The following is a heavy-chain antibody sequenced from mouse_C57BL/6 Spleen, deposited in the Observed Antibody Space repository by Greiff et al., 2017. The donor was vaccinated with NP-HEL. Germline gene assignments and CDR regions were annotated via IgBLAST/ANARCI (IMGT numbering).Heavy chain of an antibody. CDR3: TRSSITTVAGGFAY. CDR2: IYPGNSDT. CDR1: GYTFTSYW. Sequence: EVQLQQSGTVLARPGASVKMSCTTSGYTFTSYWMHWVKQRPGQGLEWIGSIYPGNSDTSYNQKFKGKAKLTAVTSASTAYMELSSLTNEDSAVYYYTRSSITTVAGGFAYWGQGTLVTVSA. J-gene: IGHJ3*01. D-gene: IGHD1-1*01. V-gene: IGHV1-5*01.